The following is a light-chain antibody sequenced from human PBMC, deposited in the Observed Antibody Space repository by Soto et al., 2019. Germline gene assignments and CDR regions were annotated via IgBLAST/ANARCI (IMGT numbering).Light chain of an antibody. V-gene: IGKV1-9*01. CDR2: AAS. Sequence: DIPLTQSPSFLSASIGDRVTITCRASQGISRYLAWYQQIPGKAPNLLIYAASTLQSGVPSRFSGSGSGTEFTLTISSLQTEDFATYYCHQLNSYPHTFGQGTRLEMK. J-gene: IGKJ5*01. CDR1: QGISRY. CDR3: HQLNSYPHT.